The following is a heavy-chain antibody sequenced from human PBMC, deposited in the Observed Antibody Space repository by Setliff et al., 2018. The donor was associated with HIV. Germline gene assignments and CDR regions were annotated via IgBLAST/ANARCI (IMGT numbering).Heavy chain of an antibody. CDR2: IRYDGSNK. Sequence: GSLRLSCAASGFTFSSYGMHWVRQAPGKGLEWVAFIRYDGSNKYYADSVKGRFTISRDNSKNTLYLQMNSLRAEDTAVYYCAKDNTYYYDSSGYFDAFDIWGQGTMVT. D-gene: IGHD3-22*01. V-gene: IGHV3-30*02. J-gene: IGHJ3*02. CDR1: GFTFSSYG. CDR3: AKDNTYYYDSSGYFDAFDI.